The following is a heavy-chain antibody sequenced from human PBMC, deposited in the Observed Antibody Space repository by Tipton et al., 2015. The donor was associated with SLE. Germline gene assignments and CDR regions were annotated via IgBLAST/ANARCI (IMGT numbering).Heavy chain of an antibody. CDR3: ARVALRVWFNRFDS. Sequence: TLSLTCTVSGGSINSYYWNWIRLPPGKGLEWIGYIYYAGSTNYNPSLKSRVTISVDTSKNQFSLKLSSVTAADTAVYYCARVALRVWFNRFDSWGQGTLVTVSS. CDR2: IYYAGST. CDR1: GGSINSYY. V-gene: IGHV4-59*08. J-gene: IGHJ5*01. D-gene: IGHD2-15*01.